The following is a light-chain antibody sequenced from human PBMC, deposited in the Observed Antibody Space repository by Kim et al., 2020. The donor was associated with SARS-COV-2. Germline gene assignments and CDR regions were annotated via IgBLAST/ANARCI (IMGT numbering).Light chain of an antibody. CDR2: DVT. CDR3: CSDANSSTFL. V-gene: IGLV2-23*02. CDR1: SSDVGSYNL. J-gene: IGLJ3*02. Sequence: QSALTQPASVSGSPGQSITISCTGSSSDVGSYNLVSWYQQLPGKAPKLMIYDVTKRPSGVSNRFSGSKSGNTASLTISGLQTEDEADYYCCSDANSSTFLFGGGTQLTVL.